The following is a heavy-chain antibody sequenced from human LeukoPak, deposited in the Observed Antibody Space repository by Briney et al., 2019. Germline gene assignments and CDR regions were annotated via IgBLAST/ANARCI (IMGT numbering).Heavy chain of an antibody. J-gene: IGHJ4*02. D-gene: IGHD3-22*01. V-gene: IGHV5-51*01. CDR2: IYPGDSDT. CDR1: GYSFTSYW. Sequence: GESLKISCKGSGYSFTSYWIGWVRQMPGKDLEWMGIIYPGDSDTRYSPSFQGQVTISADKSISTAYLQWSSLKASDTAMYYCARLTYYYDSSGYQYYFDYWGQGTLVTVSS. CDR3: ARLTYYYDSSGYQYYFDY.